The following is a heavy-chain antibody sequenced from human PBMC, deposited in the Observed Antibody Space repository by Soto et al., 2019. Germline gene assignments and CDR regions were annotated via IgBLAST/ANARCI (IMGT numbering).Heavy chain of an antibody. Sequence: GSLRLSCAASGFTFSSYGMHWVRQAPGKGLEWVAVISYDGSNKYYVDSVKGRFTISRDNAKNSLYLQMNSLKTEDTAVYYCTTDLYRGSYAFDYWGQGTLVTVSS. V-gene: IGHV3-30*03. CDR2: ISYDGSNK. CDR3: TTDLYRGSYAFDY. D-gene: IGHD1-26*01. CDR1: GFTFSSYG. J-gene: IGHJ4*02.